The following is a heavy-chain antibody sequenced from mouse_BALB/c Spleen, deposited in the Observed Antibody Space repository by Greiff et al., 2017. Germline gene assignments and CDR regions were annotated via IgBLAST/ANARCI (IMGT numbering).Heavy chain of an antibody. CDR3: ARGWLRTYYAMDY. V-gene: IGHV1-54*01. CDR1: GYAFTNYL. Sequence: VQLQQSGAELVRPGTSVKVSCKASGYAFTNYLIEWVKQRPGQGLEWIGVINPGSGGTNYNEKFKGKATLTADKSSSTAYMQLSSLTSDDSAVYFCARGWLRTYYAMDYWGQGTSVTVSS. J-gene: IGHJ4*01. D-gene: IGHD1-1*02. CDR2: INPGSGGT.